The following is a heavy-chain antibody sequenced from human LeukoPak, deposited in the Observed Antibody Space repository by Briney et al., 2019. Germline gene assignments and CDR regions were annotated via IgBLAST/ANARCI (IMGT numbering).Heavy chain of an antibody. CDR1: GGSFSGYY. CDR2: INHSGST. CDR3: AREGDVDGYDLNFDY. J-gene: IGHJ4*02. D-gene: IGHD5-12*01. V-gene: IGHV4-34*01. Sequence: ASETLSLTCAVYGGSFSGYYWSWIRQPPGKGLEWIGEINHSGSTNYNPSLKSRVTISVDTSKNQFSLKLSSVTAADTAVYYCAREGDVDGYDLNFDYWSQGTLVTVSS.